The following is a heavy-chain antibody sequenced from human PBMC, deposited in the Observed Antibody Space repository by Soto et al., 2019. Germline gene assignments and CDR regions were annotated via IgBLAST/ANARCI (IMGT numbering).Heavy chain of an antibody. CDR2: IYCSGST. J-gene: IGHJ3*02. V-gene: IGHV4-39*01. CDR3: AGMVTTAFDI. CDR1: GGSISSSSYY. Sequence: PSETLSLTCTVSGGSISSSSYYWGWIRQPPGKGLEWIGSIYCSGSTYYNPSLKSRVTISVDTSKNQFSLKLSSVTAADTAVYYCAGMVTTAFDIWGQGTMVTVSS. D-gene: IGHD4-17*01.